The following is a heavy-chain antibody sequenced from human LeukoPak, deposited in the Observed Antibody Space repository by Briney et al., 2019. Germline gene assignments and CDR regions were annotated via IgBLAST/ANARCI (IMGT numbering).Heavy chain of an antibody. J-gene: IGHJ4*02. CDR2: ISSSSSTI. CDR1: GFTFSSYS. V-gene: IGHV3-48*04. CDR3: ARVFLGAAHDY. D-gene: IGHD3-16*01. Sequence: PGGSLRLSCAASGFTFSSYSMNWVRQAPGKGLEWVSYISSSSSTIYYADSVKGRFTISRDNAKNSLYLQMNSLRAEDTAVYYCARVFLGAAHDYWGQGTLVTVSS.